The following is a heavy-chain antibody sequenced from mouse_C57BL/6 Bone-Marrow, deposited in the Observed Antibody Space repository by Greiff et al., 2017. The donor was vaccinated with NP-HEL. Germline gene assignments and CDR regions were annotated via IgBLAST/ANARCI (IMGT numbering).Heavy chain of an antibody. CDR1: GYTFTSYW. CDR2: IDPSDSYT. CDR3: AREGYDGPYAMDY. Sequence: VQLQQPGAELVMPGASVKLSCKASGYTFTSYWMHWVKQRPGQGLEWIGEIDPSDSYTNYNQKFKGKSTLTVDKSSSTAYMQLSSLTSEDSAVYYCAREGYDGPYAMDYWGQGTSVTVSS. J-gene: IGHJ4*01. D-gene: IGHD2-3*01. V-gene: IGHV1-69*01.